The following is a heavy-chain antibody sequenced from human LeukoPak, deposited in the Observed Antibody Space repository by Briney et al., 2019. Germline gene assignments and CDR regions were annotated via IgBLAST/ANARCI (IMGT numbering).Heavy chain of an antibody. CDR1: GGPIDSGGYY. CDR2: IYYTGRT. Sequence: SETLSLTCTVSGGPIDSGGYYWAWIRQPPGKGLEWIGSIYYTGRTHYNPSFNSRVTISADTSKNQFSLKLSSVTAADTAVYYCARARGYSYANDYWGQGSLVTVSS. D-gene: IGHD6-13*01. V-gene: IGHV4-39*01. J-gene: IGHJ4*02. CDR3: ARARGYSYANDY.